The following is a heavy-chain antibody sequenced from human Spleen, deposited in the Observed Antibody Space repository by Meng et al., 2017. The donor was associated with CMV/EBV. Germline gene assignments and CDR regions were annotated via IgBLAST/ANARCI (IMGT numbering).Heavy chain of an antibody. CDR2: ISWDGGST. J-gene: IGHJ4*02. Sequence: GGSLRLSCAASGFTFDDYAMHWVRQAPGKGLEWVSLISWDGGSTYYADSVKGRFTISRDNSKNSLYLQMNSLTAEDTALYYCAKGGVATTIGGYLDYWGQGTLVTVSS. D-gene: IGHD5-12*01. CDR3: AKGGVATTIGGYLDY. CDR1: GFTFDDYA. V-gene: IGHV3-43D*03.